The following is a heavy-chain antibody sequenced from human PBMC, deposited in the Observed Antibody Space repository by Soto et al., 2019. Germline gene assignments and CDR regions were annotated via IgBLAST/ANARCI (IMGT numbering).Heavy chain of an antibody. CDR2: IDPSDSYT. J-gene: IGHJ6*02. V-gene: IGHV5-10-1*01. CDR3: APERRYYYGMDV. CDR1: GYSFTSYW. Sequence: GESLKISCKGSGYSFTSYWISWVRQMPGKGLEWMGRIDPSDSYTNYSPSFQGHVTISADKSISTAYLQWSSLKALDTAMYYCAPERRYYYGMDVWGQGTTVTVYS. D-gene: IGHD6-25*01.